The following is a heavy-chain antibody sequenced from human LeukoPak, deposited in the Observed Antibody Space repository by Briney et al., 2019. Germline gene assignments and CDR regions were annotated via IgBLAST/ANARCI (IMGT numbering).Heavy chain of an antibody. J-gene: IGHJ4*02. CDR1: GFTFSSYW. V-gene: IGHV3-7*01. D-gene: IGHD2-15*01. Sequence: GGSLRLSCAASGFTFSSYWMSWVRQAPGKGLEWVANIKQDGSEKYYVDSVKRRFTISRDNTKNSLYLQMNSLRAEDTAVYYCARERFQYSPSFDYWGQGTLVTVSS. CDR2: IKQDGSEK. CDR3: ARERFQYSPSFDY.